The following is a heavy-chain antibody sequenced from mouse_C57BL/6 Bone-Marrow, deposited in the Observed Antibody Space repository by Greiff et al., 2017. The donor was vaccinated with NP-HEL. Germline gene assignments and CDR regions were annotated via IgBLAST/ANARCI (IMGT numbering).Heavy chain of an antibody. V-gene: IGHV14-1*01. Sequence: VQLQQSGAELVRPGASVKLSCTASGFNIKDYYMHWVKQRPEQGLEWIGRIDPEDGDTEYAPKFQGKATMTADTSSNTAYLQLSSLTSEDTAVYYCTTVYYYGTRDYAMDYWGQGTSVTVSS. CDR1: GFNIKDYY. CDR3: TTVYYYGTRDYAMDY. D-gene: IGHD1-1*01. CDR2: IDPEDGDT. J-gene: IGHJ4*01.